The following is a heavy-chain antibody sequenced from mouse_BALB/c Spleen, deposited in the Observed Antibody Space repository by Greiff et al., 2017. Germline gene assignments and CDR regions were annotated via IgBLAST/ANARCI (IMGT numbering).Heavy chain of an antibody. J-gene: IGHJ4*01. V-gene: IGHV5-4*02. CDR2: ISDGGSYT. CDR1: GFTFSDYY. CDR3: ARDGDLYYAMDY. Sequence: VQLVESGGGLVKPGGSLKLSCAASGFTFSDYYMYWVRQTPEKRLEWVATISDGGSYTYYPDSVKGRFTISRDNAKNNLYLQMSSLKSEDTAMYYCARDGDLYYAMDYWGQGTSVTVSS.